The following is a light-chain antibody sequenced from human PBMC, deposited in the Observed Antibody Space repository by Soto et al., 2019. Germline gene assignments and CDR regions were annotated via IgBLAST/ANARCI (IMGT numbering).Light chain of an antibody. Sequence: DIQMTQSPSTLSASVGDRVIITCRASQSISSWLAWYQQKPGTAPKLLIYKASTLQSGVPSRFSGSGSGTESPLTISSLQPDYSAIYYCQQYSDNGTFGQGTKVEIK. CDR1: QSISSW. CDR2: KAS. J-gene: IGKJ1*01. V-gene: IGKV1-5*03. CDR3: QQYSDNGT.